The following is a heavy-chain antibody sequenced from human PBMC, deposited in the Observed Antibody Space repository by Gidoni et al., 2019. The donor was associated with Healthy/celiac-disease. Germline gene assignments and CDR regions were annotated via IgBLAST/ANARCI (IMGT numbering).Heavy chain of an antibody. CDR2: MNPNSGNT. V-gene: IGHV1-8*01. CDR1: GYTFTSYD. Sequence: QVQLVQSGAEVKKPGASVKVSCKASGYTFTSYDINWVRQATGQGLEWMGWMNPNSGNTGYAQKFQGRVTMTRNTSISTAYMELSSLRSEDTAVDYCARGRKTYYYDSSGYYYGDVWGQGTTVTVSS. J-gene: IGHJ6*02. D-gene: IGHD3-22*01. CDR3: ARGRKTYYYDSSGYYYGDV.